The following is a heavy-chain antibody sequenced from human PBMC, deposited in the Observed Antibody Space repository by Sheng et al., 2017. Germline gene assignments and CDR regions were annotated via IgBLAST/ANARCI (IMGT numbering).Heavy chain of an antibody. CDR2: IYYSGST. J-gene: IGHJ4*02. D-gene: IGHD2-15*01. CDR1: GGSISSTSYY. CDR3: ARVVRSCSGGSCYSSNFDY. V-gene: IGHV4-39*07. Sequence: QLQLQESGPGLVKPSETLSLTCTVSGGSISSTSYYWGWIRLPPGKGLEWIGNIYYSGSTYYNPSLKSRVTISVDTSKNQFSLKLSSVTAADTAVYYCARVVRSCSGGSCYSSNFDYWGQGTLV.